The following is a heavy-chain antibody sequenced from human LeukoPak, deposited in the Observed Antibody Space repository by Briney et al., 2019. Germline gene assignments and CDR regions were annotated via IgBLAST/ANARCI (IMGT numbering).Heavy chain of an antibody. CDR3: ARLGRSFFYDSSGAHYYYYMDV. CDR1: GFTLPTYW. D-gene: IGHD3-22*01. CDR2: IKEDGSEK. Sequence: GGSLRLSCAASGFTLPTYWMSWVRQAPGKGLEWVANIKEDGSEKHYVDSVKGRFTISGDNPKESIYLQMNGLRAEDTAVYYCARLGRSFFYDSSGAHYYYYMDVWGKGTTVIVSS. J-gene: IGHJ6*03. V-gene: IGHV3-7*01.